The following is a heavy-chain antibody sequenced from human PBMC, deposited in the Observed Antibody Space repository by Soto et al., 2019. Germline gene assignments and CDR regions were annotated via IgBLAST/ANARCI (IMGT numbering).Heavy chain of an antibody. J-gene: IGHJ4*02. V-gene: IGHV4-34*01. CDR1: GGSFSGYC. CDR2: INHSGRT. CDR3: ARGRKYYDFWSGYSHPRYYFNY. D-gene: IGHD3-3*01. Sequence: SETLSLTCAVYGGSFSGYCWRWIRQPPGKGLEWIGEINHSGRTNYNPSLKSRVTISVDTSKSQFSLKLSSVNAADTAVYYCARGRKYYDFWSGYSHPRYYFNYWGQGTLVTVSS.